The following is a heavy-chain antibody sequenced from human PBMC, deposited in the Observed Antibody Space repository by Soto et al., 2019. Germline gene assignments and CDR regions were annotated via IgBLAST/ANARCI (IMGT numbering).Heavy chain of an antibody. D-gene: IGHD6-13*01. CDR1: GYTFTSYD. CDR3: ARKSAGLHYYYGTDV. V-gene: IGHV1-8*01. CDR2: MNPNSGNT. Sequence: GASVKVSCKASGYTFTSYDINWVRQATGQGLEWMGWMNPNSGNTGYAQKFQGRVTMTRNTSISTAYMELSSLRSEDTAVYYCARKSAGLHYYYGTDVWGQGTTVTVSS. J-gene: IGHJ6*02.